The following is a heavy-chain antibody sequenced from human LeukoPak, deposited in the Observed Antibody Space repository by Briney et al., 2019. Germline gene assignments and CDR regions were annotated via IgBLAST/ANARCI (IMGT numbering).Heavy chain of an antibody. D-gene: IGHD2-2*01. CDR2: INPNSGGT. CDR3: ARVVVVPAAMGDTGMDV. V-gene: IGHV1-2*02. J-gene: IGHJ6*02. Sequence: GASVKVSCKASGYTFPGYYMHWVRQAPGQGLEWMGWINPNSGGTNYALKFQGRVTMTRDTSISTAYMELSRLRSNDTAVYYCARVVVVPAAMGDTGMDVWGQGTTVTVSS. CDR1: GYTFPGYY.